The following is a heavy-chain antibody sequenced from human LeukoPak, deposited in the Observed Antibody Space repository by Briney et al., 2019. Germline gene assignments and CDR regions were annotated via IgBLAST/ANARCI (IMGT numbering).Heavy chain of an antibody. CDR1: GDSVSSNSAA. D-gene: IGHD1-7*01. CDR2: TYYRSKWYN. CDR3: ARDSDNWNSPGFDY. J-gene: IGHJ4*02. V-gene: IGHV6-1*01. Sequence: SLTLSLTCAISGDSVSSNSAAWNWIRQSPSRGLEWLGRTYYRSKWYNDYAVSVKSRITINPDTSKNQFSLQLNSVTPEDTAVYYCARDSDNWNSPGFDYWGQGTLVTVSS.